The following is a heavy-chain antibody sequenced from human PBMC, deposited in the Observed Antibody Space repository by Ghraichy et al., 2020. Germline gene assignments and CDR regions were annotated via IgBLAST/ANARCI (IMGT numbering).Heavy chain of an antibody. CDR1: GFTFSSYA. CDR3: AKHLDDGFDY. J-gene: IGHJ4*02. CDR2: IFVSGES. D-gene: IGHD4/OR15-4a*01. Sequence: GGSLRLSCAASGFTFSSYAMSWVRQAPGKGLEWVSVIFVSGESYYADSVKGRFSISRDSSKNTLYLQMSSLRAEDTALYYCAKHLDDGFDYWGQGTLVTVSP. V-gene: IGHV3-23*01.